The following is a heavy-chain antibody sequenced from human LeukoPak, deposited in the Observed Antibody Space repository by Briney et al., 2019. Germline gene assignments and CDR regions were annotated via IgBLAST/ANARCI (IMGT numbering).Heavy chain of an antibody. CDR2: IRSKTHGGTT. CDR3: TRDGIPETNWSGYYIDY. D-gene: IGHD3-3*01. Sequence: AGGSLRLSCTASGFTFGDYAMSWVRQAPGKGLEWVGFIRSKTHGGTTEFAAPVKGRFSISRDDSKGIAYLQMNSLKTEDTAVYYCTRDGIPETNWSGYYIDYWGQGTLVTVSS. V-gene: IGHV3-49*04. CDR1: GFTFGDYA. J-gene: IGHJ4*02.